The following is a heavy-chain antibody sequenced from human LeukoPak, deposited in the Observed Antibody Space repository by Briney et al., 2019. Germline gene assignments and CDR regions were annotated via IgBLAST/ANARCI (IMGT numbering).Heavy chain of an antibody. V-gene: IGHV4-39*01. Sequence: SETLSLTCTVSGGSISSSSYYWGWIRQPPGKGLEWIGSIYYSGSTYYNPSLKSRVTISVDTSKNQFSLKLSSVTAADTAVYYCARHPYGDYAHPFFHYWGQGTLVTVSS. CDR1: GGSISSSSYY. CDR2: IYYSGST. D-gene: IGHD4-17*01. CDR3: ARHPYGDYAHPFFHY. J-gene: IGHJ4*02.